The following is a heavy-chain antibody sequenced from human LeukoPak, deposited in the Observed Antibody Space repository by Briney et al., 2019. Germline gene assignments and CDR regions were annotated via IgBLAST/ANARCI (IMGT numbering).Heavy chain of an antibody. CDR1: GGSFGGSY. J-gene: IGHJ4*02. CDR3: ARYPLVAGYNWVAYDY. CDR2: IFYSGST. Sequence: PSETLSLTCAVYGGSFGGSYWGWIRQPPGKGLEWIGNIFYSGSTYFNPSLKSRVAISVDTSKSQFSLKLNSVTAADTAVYYCARYPLVAGYNWVAYDYWGQGTLVTVSS. V-gene: IGHV4-34*12. D-gene: IGHD5-24*01.